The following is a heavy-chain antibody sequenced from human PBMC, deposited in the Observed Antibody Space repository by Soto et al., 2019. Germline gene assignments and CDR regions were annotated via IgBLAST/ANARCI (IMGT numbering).Heavy chain of an antibody. Sequence: QVQLQQWGAEMLKPSETLSLTCVVNGGSFSGYYWSWIRQSPGKGLEWIGEINDSGITDSNPSLESRVTISVDMSKNQFSLNLKSVTAADSAVYHCARGRSSVPDRRGIGYYGLDVWGQGTTVTVSS. CDR1: GGSFSGYY. CDR3: ARGRSSVPDRRGIGYYGLDV. D-gene: IGHD6-6*01. CDR2: INDSGIT. J-gene: IGHJ6*02. V-gene: IGHV4-34*01.